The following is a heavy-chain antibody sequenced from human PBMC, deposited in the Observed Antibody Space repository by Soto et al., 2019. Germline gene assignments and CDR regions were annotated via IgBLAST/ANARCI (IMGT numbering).Heavy chain of an antibody. V-gene: IGHV3-30-3*01. D-gene: IGHD3-10*01. Sequence: QVQLVESGGGVVQPGRSLRLSCAASGFASSSYAMHWVRQAPGKGLEWVAVISYDGSNKYYADPVKGRFTISRDNSKNTLSLQMNSMRAEDTAGYYCARDLSGAGDWGQGTLGTVAS. J-gene: IGHJ4*02. CDR1: GFASSSYA. CDR2: ISYDGSNK. CDR3: ARDLSGAGD.